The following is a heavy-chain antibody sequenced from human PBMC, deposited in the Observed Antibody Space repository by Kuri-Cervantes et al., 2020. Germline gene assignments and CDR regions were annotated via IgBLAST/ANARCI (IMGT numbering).Heavy chain of an antibody. Sequence: GESLKISCAASGFTFSSYSMNWVRQAPGKGLEWVSSISSSSSYIYYADSVKGRFTISRDNAKNSLYLQMNSLRAEDTAVYYCANDRGGSAWGQGTLVTVSS. CDR3: ANDRGGSA. CDR2: ISSSSSYI. D-gene: IGHD3-10*01. V-gene: IGHV3-21*01. J-gene: IGHJ5*02. CDR1: GFTFSSYS.